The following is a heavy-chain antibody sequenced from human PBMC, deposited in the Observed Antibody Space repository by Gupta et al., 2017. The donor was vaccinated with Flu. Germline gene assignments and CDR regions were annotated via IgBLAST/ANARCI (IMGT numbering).Heavy chain of an antibody. J-gene: IGHJ4*02. V-gene: IGHV3-72*01. CDR2: IRNKANSYTT. CDR3: SRGETGPSPPGRNDC. Sequence: EVRLVESGGGLVQPGGSLRLSCVVSGFTFSEHYMDWIRQAPGKGLEWVGRIRNKANSYTTEYAASVKDRFTITRDDSKDSLYLQMNSLNNGDTAVYYCSRGETGPSPPGRNDCLGQGTLVTVSS. CDR1: GFTFSEHY. D-gene: IGHD1-14*01.